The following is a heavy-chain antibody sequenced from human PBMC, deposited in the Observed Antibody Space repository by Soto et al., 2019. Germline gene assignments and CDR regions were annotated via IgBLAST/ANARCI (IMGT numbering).Heavy chain of an antibody. J-gene: IGHJ6*03. CDR3: ARVSAFYCSSTSCYERFYYYYYMDV. D-gene: IGHD2-2*01. V-gene: IGHV1-8*01. Sequence: GASVKVSCKASGYTFTSYDINWVRQATGQGLEWMGWMNPNSGNTGYAQKFQGRVTMTRNTSISTAYMELSSLRSEDTAVYYCARVSAFYCSSTSCYERFYYYYYMDVWG. CDR1: GYTFTSYD. CDR2: MNPNSGNT.